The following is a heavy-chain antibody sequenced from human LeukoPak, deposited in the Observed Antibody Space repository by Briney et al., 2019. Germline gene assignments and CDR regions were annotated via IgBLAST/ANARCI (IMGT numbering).Heavy chain of an antibody. CDR2: ISYDGSNK. CDR1: GFTFSSYA. CDR3: ASYSEDSSSWEIDY. V-gene: IGHV3-30-3*01. D-gene: IGHD6-13*01. J-gene: IGHJ4*02. Sequence: GRSLRLSCAASGFTFSSYAMHWVRQAPGKGLEWVAVISYDGSNKYYADSVKGRFTISRDNSKNTLYLQMNSLRAEDTAVYYCASYSEDSSSWEIDYWGQGTLVTVSS.